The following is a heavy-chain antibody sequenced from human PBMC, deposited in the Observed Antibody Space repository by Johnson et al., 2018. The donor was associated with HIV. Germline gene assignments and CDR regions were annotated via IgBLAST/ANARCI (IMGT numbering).Heavy chain of an antibody. J-gene: IGHJ3*02. Sequence: VQLVESGGGVVQPGRSLRLSCVASGFTFSSYTMHWVRQAPGKGLEWVAVISSDGSNKYYADSVKGRFTISRDNSKNTLYLQMNSLRAEDTAVYYCARGRKTVTTVRPSAFDIWGQGTMVTVSS. CDR1: GFTFSSYT. CDR3: ARGRKTVTTVRPSAFDI. V-gene: IGHV3-30-3*01. D-gene: IGHD4-17*01. CDR2: ISSDGSNK.